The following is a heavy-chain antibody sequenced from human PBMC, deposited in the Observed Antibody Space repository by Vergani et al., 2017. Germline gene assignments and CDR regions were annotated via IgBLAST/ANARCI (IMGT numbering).Heavy chain of an antibody. D-gene: IGHD2-15*01. Sequence: QVQLQESGPGLVKPSETLSLTCTVSGDSVISIDYHWGWIRQPPGKGLELIGSMDYSGSTSYNPSLESRISISFETPKNQFSLRLTSVTAADTAVYYCASKRGACRAAYCHSYDFWGPGPLVGVSS. CDR2: MDYSGST. J-gene: IGHJ4*02. CDR3: ASKRGACRAAYCHSYDF. V-gene: IGHV4-39*01. CDR1: GDSVISIDYH.